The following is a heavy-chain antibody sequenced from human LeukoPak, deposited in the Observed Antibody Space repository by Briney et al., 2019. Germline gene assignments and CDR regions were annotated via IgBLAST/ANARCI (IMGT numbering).Heavy chain of an antibody. Sequence: SETLSLTCTVSGGSISNYHWSWIRQSPGKGLEWIGYIYYSGDTNYNPSLKSRLTISLDTSKNQVSLRLSSVTAADTAVYYCARHLRTQEWLLFDYWGQGTLVTVSS. D-gene: IGHD3-3*01. CDR1: GGSISNYH. V-gene: IGHV4-59*08. J-gene: IGHJ4*02. CDR2: IYYSGDT. CDR3: ARHLRTQEWLLFDY.